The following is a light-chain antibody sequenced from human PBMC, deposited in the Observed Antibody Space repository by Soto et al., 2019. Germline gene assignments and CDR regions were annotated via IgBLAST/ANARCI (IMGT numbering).Light chain of an antibody. Sequence: EIVMTQSPVTLSVSPGERATLSCRASQSVSSSYLAWYQQKPGQAPRLLIYGASSRATGIPARFSGSGSGTECTLTISSLQSEDSGVYYCQQYNKWPAEITFGQGTRLEIK. CDR2: GAS. CDR1: QSVSSSY. J-gene: IGKJ5*01. V-gene: IGKV3D-15*01. CDR3: QQYNKWPAEIT.